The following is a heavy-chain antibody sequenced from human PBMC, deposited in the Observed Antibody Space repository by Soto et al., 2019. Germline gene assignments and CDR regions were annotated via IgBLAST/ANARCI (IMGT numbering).Heavy chain of an antibody. D-gene: IGHD5-12*01. J-gene: IGHJ3*02. CDR1: EFTVSSNY. CDR3: ARGSSGYGYDAFDI. V-gene: IGHV3-53*04. Sequence: PGGSLRLSCAASEFTVSSNYMTWVRQAPGKGLEWVSVIYSGGSTYYADSVKGRFTISRHNSKNTLYLQMNSLRAEDTAVYYCARGSSGYGYDAFDIWGQGTMVTVPS. CDR2: IYSGGST.